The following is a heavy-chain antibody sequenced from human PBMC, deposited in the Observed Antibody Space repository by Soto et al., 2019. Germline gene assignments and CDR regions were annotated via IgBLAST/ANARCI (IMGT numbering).Heavy chain of an antibody. CDR2: ISSSSSYI. Sequence: EVRLVESGGGLVKPGGSLRLSCAASGFSFSNYGMNWVRQAPGKGLEWVSSISSSSSYISYADSVKGRFTISRDNAKNSVYLQMNSLRAEDTAVYYCARSDCTSTSCYVVWFDPWGQGTLVTVSS. CDR1: GFSFSNYG. J-gene: IGHJ5*02. CDR3: ARSDCTSTSCYVVWFDP. D-gene: IGHD2-2*01. V-gene: IGHV3-21*01.